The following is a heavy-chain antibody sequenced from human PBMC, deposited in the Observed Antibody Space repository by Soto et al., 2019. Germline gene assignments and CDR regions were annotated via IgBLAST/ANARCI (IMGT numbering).Heavy chain of an antibody. D-gene: IGHD3-22*01. V-gene: IGHV1-24*01. J-gene: IGHJ5*02. CDR3: ASYYYDSSGPGGHNWFDP. Sequence: GASVKVSCKVSGYTLTELSMHWVRQAPGKGLEWMGGFDPEDGETIYAQKFQGRVTMTEDTSTDTAYMELSSLRSEDTAVYYCASYYYDSSGPGGHNWFDPWGQGTLVTVSS. CDR2: FDPEDGET. CDR1: GYTLTELS.